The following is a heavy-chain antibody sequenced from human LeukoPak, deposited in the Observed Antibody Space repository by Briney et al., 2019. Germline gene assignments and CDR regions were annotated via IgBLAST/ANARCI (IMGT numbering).Heavy chain of an antibody. Sequence: HPGGSLRLSCAASGFTFSSYAMSWVRQAPGKGLEWVSAISGSGGSTYYADSVKGRFTISRDNSKNTLYLQMNSLRAEDTVVYYCATRDKMVYAIRSFDCWGQGTLVTVSS. CDR3: ATRDKMVYAIRSFDC. CDR2: ISGSGGST. V-gene: IGHV3-23*01. CDR1: GFTFSSYA. D-gene: IGHD2-8*01. J-gene: IGHJ4*02.